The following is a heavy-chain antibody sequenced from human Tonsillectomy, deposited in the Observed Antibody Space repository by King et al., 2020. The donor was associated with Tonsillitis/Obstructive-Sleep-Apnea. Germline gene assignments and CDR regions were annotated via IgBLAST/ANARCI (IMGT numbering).Heavy chain of an antibody. CDR2: IDPDDSDT. J-gene: IGHJ6*03. CDR1: GHSFTIYW. Sequence: VQLVESGAEVKKPGESLKISCKASGHSFTIYWITWVRQIPGKGLEWIGRIDPDDSDTNYSPSFQGHVTISVVKSISTTYLQWSGLKASDTAIYYCARHSLYGDSAGIPYYYYMDIWGQGTTVTVSS. D-gene: IGHD4-17*01. V-gene: IGHV5-10-1*01. CDR3: ARHSLYGDSAGIPYYYYMDI.